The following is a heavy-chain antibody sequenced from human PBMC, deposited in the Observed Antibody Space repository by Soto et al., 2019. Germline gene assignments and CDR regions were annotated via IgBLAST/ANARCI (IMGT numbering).Heavy chain of an antibody. D-gene: IGHD6-6*01. J-gene: IGHJ4*02. CDR3: AKPGASSSSSFAY. Sequence: SLRLSCAASGFTFSSYAMHWVRQAPGTGLEWVAVISYDGSNKYYADSVKGRFTISRDNSKNTLYLQMNSLRAEDTAVYYCAKPGASSSSSFAYWGQGTLVTVSS. V-gene: IGHV3-30*18. CDR1: GFTFSSYA. CDR2: ISYDGSNK.